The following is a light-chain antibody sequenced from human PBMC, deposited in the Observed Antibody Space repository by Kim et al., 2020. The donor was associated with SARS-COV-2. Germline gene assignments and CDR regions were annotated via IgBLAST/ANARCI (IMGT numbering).Light chain of an antibody. CDR2: AKT. CDR3: KSRGNSGNHYV. V-gene: IGLV3-19*01. Sequence: SSELTQDPTVSVALGQTVTITCQGDSLRRYYASWYQQKPGQAPLLVIYAKTNRPSGIPDRFSGSTSGNTASLTITGAQADDEADYYCKSRGNSGNHYVFG. J-gene: IGLJ1*01. CDR1: SLRRYY.